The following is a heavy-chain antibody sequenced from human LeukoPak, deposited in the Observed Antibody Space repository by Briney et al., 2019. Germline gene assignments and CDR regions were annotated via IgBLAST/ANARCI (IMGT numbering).Heavy chain of an antibody. D-gene: IGHD6-13*01. CDR1: GDSVSSNSAA. Sequence: SQTLSLTCAISGDSVSSNSAAWNWIRQSPSRGLEWLGRTYYRSKWYNDYAVSVKSRITINPDTSKNQFSLQLNSVTPEDTAVYYCASDHTRKIAAAGMNYGMDVWGQGTTVTVSS. CDR3: ASDHTRKIAAAGMNYGMDV. V-gene: IGHV6-1*01. CDR2: TYYRSKWYN. J-gene: IGHJ6*02.